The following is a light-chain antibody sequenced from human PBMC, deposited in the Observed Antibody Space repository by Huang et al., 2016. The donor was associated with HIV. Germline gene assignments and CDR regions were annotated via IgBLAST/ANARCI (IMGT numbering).Light chain of an antibody. CDR3: QQYYSTPPT. CDR1: QGITNS. J-gene: IGKJ1*01. Sequence: DIQMTQSPPSLSASVGDRVTLTCRASQGITNSLAWYQQKPGKAPKLLLYAASRLESGVPSRFSGSGSGTDYTPTITSLQPEDFATYYCQQYYSTPPTFGQGTKVEIK. V-gene: IGKV1-NL1*01. CDR2: AAS.